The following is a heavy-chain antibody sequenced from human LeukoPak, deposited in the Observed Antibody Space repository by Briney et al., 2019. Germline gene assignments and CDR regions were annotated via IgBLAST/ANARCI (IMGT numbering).Heavy chain of an antibody. V-gene: IGHV4-39*01. Sequence: KPSETLSLTCTVSGGSISSSSYYWGWIRQPPGKGLEWIGEINHSGSTNYNPSLKSRVTISVDTSKNQFSLKLSSVTAADTAVYYCARHIDHVLRYFDWLLYPFDYWGQGTLVTVSS. D-gene: IGHD3-9*01. J-gene: IGHJ4*02. CDR1: GGSISSSSYY. CDR3: ARHIDHVLRYFDWLLYPFDY. CDR2: INHSGST.